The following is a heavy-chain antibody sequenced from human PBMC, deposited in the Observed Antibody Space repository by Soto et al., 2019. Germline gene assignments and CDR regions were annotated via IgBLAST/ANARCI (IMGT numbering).Heavy chain of an antibody. J-gene: IGHJ3*02. V-gene: IGHV4-38-2*02. CDR1: VYSISSGYY. Sequence: SETLSLTCASSVYSISSGYYWGWIRQPPGEGLEWIGSIYHSGSTYYNPSLKSRVTISVDTSKNQFSLKLSSVTAADTAVYYCARDYYDSSGYENGDAFDIWGQATMVIVS. D-gene: IGHD3-22*01. CDR3: ARDYYDSSGYENGDAFDI. CDR2: IYHSGST.